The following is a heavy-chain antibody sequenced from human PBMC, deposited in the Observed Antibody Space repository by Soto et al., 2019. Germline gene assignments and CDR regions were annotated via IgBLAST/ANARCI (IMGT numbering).Heavy chain of an antibody. CDR3: AISQDRGGRTTFIY. V-gene: IGHV3-9*01. D-gene: IGHD3-16*01. CDR2: INWKSDI. CDR1: GFTFDDNA. J-gene: IGHJ4*02. Sequence: SLVPSCSVSGFTFDDNAMHWVRQAPEKGLEWVSGINWKSDIGYADSVKGRFTISRDNAENSLYLQMNSLRAEDTALYYCAISQDRGGRTTFIYWGQGTQVTVSS.